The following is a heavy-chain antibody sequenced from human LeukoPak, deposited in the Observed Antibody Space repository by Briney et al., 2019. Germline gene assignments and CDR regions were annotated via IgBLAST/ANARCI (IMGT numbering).Heavy chain of an antibody. D-gene: IGHD2-2*01. J-gene: IGHJ5*02. V-gene: IGHV1-46*01. CDR1: GYTFTTYY. CDR3: AREIVVVPSAMGFDP. CDR2: INPSGGST. Sequence: ASVKVSCKASGYTFTTYYIHWVRQAPGQGLEWMGVINPSGGSTSLAQKFQARLTMTRDTSTSTVYMELSGLISEDTAVYYCAREIVVVPSAMGFDPWGQGTLVTVSS.